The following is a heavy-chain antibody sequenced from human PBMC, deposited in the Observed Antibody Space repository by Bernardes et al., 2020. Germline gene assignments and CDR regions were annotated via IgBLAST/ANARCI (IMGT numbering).Heavy chain of an antibody. CDR3: ARDSYGDYYFDY. Sequence: GGSLRLSCAATGFTFSRYSMNWVRQAPGKGLEWVSYISSGSSTIYYADSVKGRFTISRDNAKNSLYLQMSSLRAEDTAVYYCARDSYGDYYFDYWGQGTLVTVSS. D-gene: IGHD4-17*01. V-gene: IGHV3-48*01. J-gene: IGHJ4*02. CDR1: GFTFSRYS. CDR2: ISSGSSTI.